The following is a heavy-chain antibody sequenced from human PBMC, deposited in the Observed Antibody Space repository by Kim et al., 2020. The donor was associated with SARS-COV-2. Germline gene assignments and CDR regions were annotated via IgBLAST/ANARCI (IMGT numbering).Heavy chain of an antibody. Sequence: SETLSLTCAVYGGSFSGFHWSWIRQPPGRGLEWIGEINHSGRTNYNPSLKSRVTIPVDTSKKQFSLKLTSVTAADTAVYYCARRLPNISGSGSHYCDLWG. CDR2: INHSGRT. D-gene: IGHD3-10*01. CDR3: ARRLPNISGSGSHYCDL. CDR1: GGSFSGFH. V-gene: IGHV4-34*01. J-gene: IGHJ2*01.